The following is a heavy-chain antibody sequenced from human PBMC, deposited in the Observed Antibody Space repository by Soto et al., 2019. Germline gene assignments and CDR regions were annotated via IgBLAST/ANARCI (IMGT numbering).Heavy chain of an antibody. J-gene: IGHJ5*02. Sequence: SETLSLTCTVSGGSVSSGSYYWSWIRQPPGKGLEWTGYIYYSGSTNYNPSLKSRVTISVDTSKNQFSLKLSSVTAADTAVYYCAREIVGPTNWFAPWGQGTLVTVSS. CDR2: IYYSGST. V-gene: IGHV4-61*01. CDR3: AREIVGPTNWFAP. CDR1: GGSVSSGSYY. D-gene: IGHD1-26*01.